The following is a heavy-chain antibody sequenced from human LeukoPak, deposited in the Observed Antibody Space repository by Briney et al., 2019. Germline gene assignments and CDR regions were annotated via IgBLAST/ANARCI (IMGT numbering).Heavy chain of an antibody. CDR2: INPNSGGT. CDR1: GYTFTGYY. CDR3: ARDLKAYCGGDCYKTYYYYYYMDV. V-gene: IGHV1-2*02. Sequence: ASVKVSCKASGYTFTGYYMHWVRQAPGQGLEWMGWINPNSGGTNYAQKFQGRVTMTRDTSISTAYMGLSRLRSDDTAVYYCARDLKAYCGGDCYKTYYYYYYMDVWGKGTTVTISS. D-gene: IGHD2-21*02. J-gene: IGHJ6*03.